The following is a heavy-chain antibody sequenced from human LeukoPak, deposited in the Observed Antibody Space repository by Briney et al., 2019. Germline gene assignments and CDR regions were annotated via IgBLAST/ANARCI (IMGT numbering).Heavy chain of an antibody. D-gene: IGHD2-8*01. CDR1: GFTFSNYA. Sequence: GRSLRLSCAASGFTFSNYAMLWVRQAPGKGLEWVAVIPFDESNKYYTDSVKGRFTISRDNSNNTLYLQMNSLRVDDTAVYFCARDNNADYWGQGTLVTVSS. CDR3: ARDNNADY. CDR2: IPFDESNK. V-gene: IGHV3-30*04. J-gene: IGHJ4*02.